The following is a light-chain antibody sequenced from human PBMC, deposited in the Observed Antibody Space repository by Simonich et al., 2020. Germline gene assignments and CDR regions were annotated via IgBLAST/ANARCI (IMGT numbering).Light chain of an antibody. J-gene: IGKJ2*01. CDR2: DAS. CDR3: QQRSNWPPGYT. Sequence: EIVLTQSPATLSLSPGERATLSCRASQSVSSYLAWYQQKPGQAPRLLISDASNRATVIPARFSGSGSGTDFTLTISSLEPEDFAVYYCQQRSNWPPGYTFGQGTKLEIK. CDR1: QSVSSY. V-gene: IGKV3-11*01.